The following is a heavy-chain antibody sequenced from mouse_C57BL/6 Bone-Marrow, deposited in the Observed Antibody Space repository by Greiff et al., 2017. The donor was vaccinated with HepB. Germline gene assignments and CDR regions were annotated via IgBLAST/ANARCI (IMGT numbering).Heavy chain of an antibody. CDR3: ARRIYYGKDY. D-gene: IGHD2-1*01. CDR1: GYTFTDYN. Sequence: EVKLMESGPELVKPGASVKMSCKASGYTFTDYNMHWVKQSHGKSLEWIGYINPNNGGTSYNQKFKGKATLTVNKSSSTAYMELRSLTSEDSAVYYCARRIYYGKDYWGQGTTLTVSS. J-gene: IGHJ2*01. CDR2: INPNNGGT. V-gene: IGHV1-22*01.